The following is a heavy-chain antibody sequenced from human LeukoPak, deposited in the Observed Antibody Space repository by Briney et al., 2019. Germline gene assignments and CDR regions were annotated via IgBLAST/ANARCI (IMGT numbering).Heavy chain of an antibody. Sequence: GGPLRLSCAASGFTVSSNYMSWVRQAPGKGLEWVSVIYSGGSTYYADSVKGRFTISRDNSKNTLYLQMNSLRAEDTAVYYCARDVVPAAPGAFDIWGQGTMVTVSS. D-gene: IGHD2-2*01. CDR1: GFTVSSNY. V-gene: IGHV3-66*01. J-gene: IGHJ3*02. CDR3: ARDVVPAAPGAFDI. CDR2: IYSGGST.